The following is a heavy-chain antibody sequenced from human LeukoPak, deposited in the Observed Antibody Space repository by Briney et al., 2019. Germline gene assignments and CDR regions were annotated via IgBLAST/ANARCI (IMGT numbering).Heavy chain of an antibody. CDR3: ARFEGIVGAATEFDY. Sequence: GGSLRLSCAASGFTFSSYSMNWVRQAPGKGGEWVSSISSSSSYIYYADSLKSRFTISRDNAKNSLYLQMNSLRAEDTAVYYCARFEGIVGAATEFDYWGQGTLVTVSS. CDR1: GFTFSSYS. CDR2: ISSSSSYI. V-gene: IGHV3-21*01. J-gene: IGHJ4*02. D-gene: IGHD1-26*01.